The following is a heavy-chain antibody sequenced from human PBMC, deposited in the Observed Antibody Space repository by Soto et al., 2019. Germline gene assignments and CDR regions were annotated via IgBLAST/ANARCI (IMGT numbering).Heavy chain of an antibody. CDR2: IYYSGTT. CDR1: GDSITSNSYF. J-gene: IGHJ4*02. V-gene: IGHV4-39*01. CDR3: ARHFSVDYVDY. Sequence: SETLSLTCTVSGDSITSNSYFWAWIRQPPGKGLEWIGSIYYSGTTYYNPSLKSRVTISVDRSKNQFSLKLSSVTAAHTAVYYCARHFSVDYVDYWGKGDLI.